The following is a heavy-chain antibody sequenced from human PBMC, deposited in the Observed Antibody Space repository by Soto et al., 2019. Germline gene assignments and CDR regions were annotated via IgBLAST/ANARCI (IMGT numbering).Heavy chain of an antibody. D-gene: IGHD3-22*01. CDR1: GYTFTGYY. Sequence: ASVKVSCKASGYTFTGYYMHWVRQAPGQGLEWMGWINPNSGGTNYAQKFQGWVTMTRDTSISTAYMELSRLRSDVTAVYYCARESARHYYDSSGYSVTDAFDIWGQGTMVTVSS. J-gene: IGHJ3*02. CDR3: ARESARHYYDSSGYSVTDAFDI. CDR2: INPNSGGT. V-gene: IGHV1-2*04.